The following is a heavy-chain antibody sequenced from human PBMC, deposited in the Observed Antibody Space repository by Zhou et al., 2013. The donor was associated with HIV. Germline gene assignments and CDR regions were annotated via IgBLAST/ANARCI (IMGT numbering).Heavy chain of an antibody. Sequence: KFQGRVTITRDTSASTAYMELSSLRSEDTAVYYCARERIAAAGFDYWGQGTLVTVSS. CDR3: ARERIAAAGFDY. J-gene: IGHJ4*02. D-gene: IGHD6-13*01. V-gene: IGHV1-3*01.